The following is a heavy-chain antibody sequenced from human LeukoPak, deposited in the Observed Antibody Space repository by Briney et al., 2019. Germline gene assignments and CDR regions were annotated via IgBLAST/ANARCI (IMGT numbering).Heavy chain of an antibody. CDR2: IYYSGTT. CDR3: ARQTGFWSGYQLYFDY. J-gene: IGHJ4*02. Sequence: SETLSLTCTVSGGSITSRSYYWGWIRQPPGKGLEWIGSIYYSGTTYYNPSLESRVAISVDTSKNQFSLRLTSVTAADTAVHFCARQTGFWSGYQLYFDYWGQGSLVTVSS. CDR1: GGSITSRSYY. D-gene: IGHD3-3*01. V-gene: IGHV4-39*01.